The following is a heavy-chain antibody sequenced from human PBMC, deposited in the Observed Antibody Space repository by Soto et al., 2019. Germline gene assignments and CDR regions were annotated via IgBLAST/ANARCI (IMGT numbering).Heavy chain of an antibody. CDR1: GGSISSGGYY. J-gene: IGHJ3*02. CDR3: ARYAEDAFDI. V-gene: IGHV4-31*03. Sequence: SETLSLTCTVSGGSISSGGYYWSWIRQHPGKGLEWIGYIYYSGSTYYNPSLKSRVTISVDTSKNQFSLKLSSVTAADTAVYYCARYAEDAFDIWGQGTMVTVSS. CDR2: IYYSGST.